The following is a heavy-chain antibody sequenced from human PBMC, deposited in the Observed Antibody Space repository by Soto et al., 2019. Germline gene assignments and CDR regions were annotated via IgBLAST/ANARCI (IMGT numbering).Heavy chain of an antibody. Sequence: EVQLLESGGGLIQPGGSLRLSCAASGFTFSTYGMSWVRQAPGKGLELVSGISGSGGSTSYAASVKGRFTISRDHSRNSLYVQMSRLRAEDTAVYYWAKSMGSTSCRNFACWGQGTLVTVPS. CDR3: AKSMGSTSCRNFAC. CDR2: ISGSGGST. V-gene: IGHV3-23*01. J-gene: IGHJ4*02. D-gene: IGHD2-2*01. CDR1: GFTFSTYG.